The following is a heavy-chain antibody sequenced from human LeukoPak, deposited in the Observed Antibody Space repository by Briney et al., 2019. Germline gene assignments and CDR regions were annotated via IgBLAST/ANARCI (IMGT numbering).Heavy chain of an antibody. CDR3: ARDLASMGVIFFDY. Sequence: GESLRISCKASGYTFTSFGISWVRQAPGQGLEWMGWISAYNGNTNYAQKLQGRVTMTTDTSTSTAYMELRSLRSDDTAVYYCARDLASMGVIFFDYWGQGTLVTVSS. D-gene: IGHD3-16*02. CDR2: ISAYNGNT. J-gene: IGHJ4*02. CDR1: GYTFTSFG. V-gene: IGHV1-18*01.